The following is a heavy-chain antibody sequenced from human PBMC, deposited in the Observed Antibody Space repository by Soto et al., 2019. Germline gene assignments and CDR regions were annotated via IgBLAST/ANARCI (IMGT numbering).Heavy chain of an antibody. CDR1: GGTFSRYA. Sequence: QVQLVQSGAEVKKPGSSVKVSCKASGGTFSRYAISWVRQAPGQGLEWMGGIIPIFGTANYAQKFQGRVTITADESTSTAYMELSSLRFEHTAVYYCARAIVGPTTTVWLDPWGQGTLVTVSS. J-gene: IGHJ5*02. CDR2: IIPIFGTA. CDR3: ARAIVGPTTTVWLDP. D-gene: IGHD1-26*01. V-gene: IGHV1-69*01.